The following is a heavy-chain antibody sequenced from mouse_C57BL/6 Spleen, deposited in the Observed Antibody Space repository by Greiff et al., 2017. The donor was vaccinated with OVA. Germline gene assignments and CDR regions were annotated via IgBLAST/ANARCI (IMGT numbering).Heavy chain of an antibody. V-gene: IGHV1-22*01. CDR3: ARRGAPYYSNYGYFDV. CDR2: INPNNGGT. J-gene: IGHJ1*03. Sequence: VQLQQSGPELVKPGASVKMSCKASGYTFTDYNMHWVKQSHGKSLEWIGYINPNNGGTSYNQKFKGKATLTVNKSSSTAYMELRSLTSEDSAVYYGARRGAPYYSNYGYFDVWGTGTTVTVSS. D-gene: IGHD2-5*01. CDR1: GYTFTDYN.